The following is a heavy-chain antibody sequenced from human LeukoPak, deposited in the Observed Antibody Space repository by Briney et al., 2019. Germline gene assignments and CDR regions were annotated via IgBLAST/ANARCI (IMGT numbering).Heavy chain of an antibody. CDR3: AREYYYGSGSAPFFDY. Sequence: SSETLSLTCTVSGASISRHHWSWIRQSPGKGLEWIGYIYNSGSTDHNPSLKSRVTILVDTSKNQFSLKLNSVTAGDTAVYYCAREYYYGSGSAPFFDYWGMGTLVTVSA. V-gene: IGHV4-59*11. CDR2: IYNSGST. CDR1: GASISRHH. J-gene: IGHJ4*02. D-gene: IGHD3-10*01.